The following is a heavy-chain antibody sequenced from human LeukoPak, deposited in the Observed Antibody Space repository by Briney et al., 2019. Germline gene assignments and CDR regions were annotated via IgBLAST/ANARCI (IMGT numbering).Heavy chain of an antibody. Sequence: PGGSLRLSCAASGFTVSSNYMSWIRQPPGKGLEWIGEINHSGSTNYNPSLKSRVTISVDTSKNQFSLKLSSVTAADTAVYYCARQIQYFYDSSGYYYDWGQGTLVTVSS. V-gene: IGHV4-34*01. CDR2: INHSGST. J-gene: IGHJ4*02. CDR3: ARQIQYFYDSSGYYYD. CDR1: GFTVSSNY. D-gene: IGHD3-22*01.